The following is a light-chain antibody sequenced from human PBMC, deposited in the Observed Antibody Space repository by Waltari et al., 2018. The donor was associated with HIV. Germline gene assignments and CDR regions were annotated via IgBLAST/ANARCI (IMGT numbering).Light chain of an antibody. CDR2: EVN. J-gene: IGLJ2*01. CDR1: SSDVGAYNF. Sequence: QSALTQPPSASGSPDRSVTISCTGTSSDVGAYNFVSWYQQRPGQAHKLIICEVNKRPAGVTDRFTGSKSVNTASLTVSGLQAEDEADYYCSSFAGTNSHVVFGGGTKLTVL. V-gene: IGLV2-8*01. CDR3: SSFAGTNSHVV.